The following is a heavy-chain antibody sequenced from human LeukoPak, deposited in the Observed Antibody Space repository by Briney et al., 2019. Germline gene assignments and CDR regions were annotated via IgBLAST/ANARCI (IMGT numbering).Heavy chain of an antibody. CDR2: IYPGDSDT. CDR3: ARLDVVVVAATGKGGFDY. Sequence: GASLQISCKGSGYRFTSYWIGGVRQLPGKGLEWMGIIYPGDSDTRYSPSFQGHVTISADKSISTAYLQWSSLKASDTAMYYCARLDVVVVAATGKGGFDYWGQGTLVTVSS. CDR1: GYRFTSYW. J-gene: IGHJ4*02. D-gene: IGHD2-15*01. V-gene: IGHV5-51*01.